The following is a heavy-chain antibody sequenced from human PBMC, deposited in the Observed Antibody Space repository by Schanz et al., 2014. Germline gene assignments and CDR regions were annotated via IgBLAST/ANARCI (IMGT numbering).Heavy chain of an antibody. CDR3: ARGPSQGYSYGHNIGAYYYGMDV. CDR2: IISILGIP. D-gene: IGHD5-18*01. V-gene: IGHV1-69*02. J-gene: IGHJ6*02. Sequence: QVQLVQSGAEVKKPGSSVKVSCTASGGTFSSYTISWIRQAPGQGLEWMGRIISILGIPNYAQKFQGRVTITADKSTSTASMELSSLRSEDTAVYYCARGPSQGYSYGHNIGAYYYGMDVWGQGTTVTVSS. CDR1: GGTFSSYT.